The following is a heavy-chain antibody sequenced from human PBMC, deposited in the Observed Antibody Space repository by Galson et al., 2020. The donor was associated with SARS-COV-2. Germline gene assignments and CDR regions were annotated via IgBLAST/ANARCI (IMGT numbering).Heavy chain of an antibody. V-gene: IGHV4-34*01. J-gene: IGHJ4*02. Sequence: SQASETLSLTCAVYGGSFSGYYWSWIRQPPGKGLEWIGEINHSGSTNYNPSLKSRVTISVDTSKNQFSLKLSSVTAADTAVYYCARGRGGLLWFGELPHYFDYWGQGTLVTVSS. CDR2: INHSGST. CDR1: GGSFSGYY. D-gene: IGHD3-10*01. CDR3: ARGRGGLLWFGELPHYFDY.